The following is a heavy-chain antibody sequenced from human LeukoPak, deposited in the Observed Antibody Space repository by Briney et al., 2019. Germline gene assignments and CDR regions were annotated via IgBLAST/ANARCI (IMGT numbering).Heavy chain of an antibody. CDR3: ARNVGSNHYCC. D-gene: IGHD2-2*01. CDR1: GFTVSNSY. J-gene: IGHJ4*02. Sequence: GGSLRLSCAASGFTVSNSYLSWVRQAPGKGLEWVSIIYSGGNTYYADSVKGRFTISRDNSKDTLYLQMNSLRAEDTAVYYCARNVGSNHYCCWGQGTLVTVSS. V-gene: IGHV3-66*01. CDR2: IYSGGNT.